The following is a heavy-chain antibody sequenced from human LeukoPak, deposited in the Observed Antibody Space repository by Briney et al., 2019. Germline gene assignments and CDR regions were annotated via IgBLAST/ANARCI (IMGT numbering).Heavy chain of an antibody. Sequence: PSETLSLTCAVYGGSFSGYYWSWIRQPPGKGLEWIGEINHSGSTNYNPSLKSRVTISVDTSKNQFSLKLSSVTAADTAVYYCARGAARVATIKEDYFDYWGQGTLVTVSS. J-gene: IGHJ4*02. CDR1: GGSFSGYY. CDR2: INHSGST. CDR3: ARGAARVATIKEDYFDY. V-gene: IGHV4-34*01. D-gene: IGHD5-12*01.